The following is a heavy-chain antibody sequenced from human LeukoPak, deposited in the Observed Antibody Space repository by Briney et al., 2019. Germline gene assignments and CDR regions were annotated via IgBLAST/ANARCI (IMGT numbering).Heavy chain of an antibody. V-gene: IGHV3-48*03. CDR1: GFTFRSYE. CDR3: AELGITMIGGV. D-gene: IGHD3-10*02. Sequence: GGSLRLSCAASGFTFRSYEMNWVRQAPGKGLEWVSYISSSGSTFYYPDSVKGRFTVSRDNAKNSLYLQMNNLRAEDTAVYYCAELGITMIGGVWGKGTTVTISS. J-gene: IGHJ6*04. CDR2: ISSSGSTF.